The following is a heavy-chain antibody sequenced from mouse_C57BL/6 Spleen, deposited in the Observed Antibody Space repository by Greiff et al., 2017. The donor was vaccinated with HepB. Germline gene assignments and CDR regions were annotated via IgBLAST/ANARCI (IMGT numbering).Heavy chain of an antibody. V-gene: IGHV2-2*01. CDR2: TWSGGST. CDR1: GFSLTSYG. J-gene: IGHJ2*01. Sequence: VMLVESGPGLVQPSQSLSITCTVSGFSLTSYGVHWVRQSPGKGLEWLGVTWSGGSTDYNAAFISRLSISKDNSKSQVFVKMNSLQADDTAIYYCARNGDGYYRYYFDYWGQGTTLTVSS. D-gene: IGHD2-3*01. CDR3: ARNGDGYYRYYFDY.